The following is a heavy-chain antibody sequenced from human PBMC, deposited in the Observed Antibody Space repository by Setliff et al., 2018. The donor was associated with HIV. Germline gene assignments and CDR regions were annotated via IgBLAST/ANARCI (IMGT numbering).Heavy chain of an antibody. CDR3: ATDPRRLSY. J-gene: IGHJ4*02. V-gene: IGHV3-11*04. CDR2: ISVSGTDI. Sequence: PGGSLRLSCAASGFTFTNYYMSWIRQAPGKGLELLSYISVSGTDIKYADSVKGRFTISRVNAKNSLYLQMNSLRAEDTAVYYCATDPRRLSYWGQGTLVTVSS. CDR1: GFTFTNYY. D-gene: IGHD2-21*01.